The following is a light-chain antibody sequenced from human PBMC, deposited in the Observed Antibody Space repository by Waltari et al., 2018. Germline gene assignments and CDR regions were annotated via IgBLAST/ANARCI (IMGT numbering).Light chain of an antibody. CDR1: SSNIGSNY. CDR3: RAWDTSLSGVL. CDR2: MND. V-gene: IGLV1-47*01. J-gene: IGLJ2*01. Sequence: SVLTQPPSASGTPGQRVTISCSGSSSNIGSNYVFWYQQVPGTAPKLLIYMNDQRPSGVPDRFSGSKSGTSASLAISGLQSEDEADYYCRAWDTSLSGVLFGGGTK.